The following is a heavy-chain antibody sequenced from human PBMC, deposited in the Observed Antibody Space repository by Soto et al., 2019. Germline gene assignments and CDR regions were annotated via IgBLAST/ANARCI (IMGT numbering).Heavy chain of an antibody. D-gene: IGHD3-10*01. Sequence: PSETLSLTCAVYGGSFSGYYWSWIRQPPGKGLEWIGEINHSGSTNYNPSLKSRVTISVDTSKNQFSLKLSSLTAADTAVYYCARHGDGSGVYYYYYMDVWGKGTTVTVSS. CDR3: ARHGDGSGVYYYYYMDV. CDR1: GGSFSGYY. CDR2: INHSGST. J-gene: IGHJ6*03. V-gene: IGHV4-34*01.